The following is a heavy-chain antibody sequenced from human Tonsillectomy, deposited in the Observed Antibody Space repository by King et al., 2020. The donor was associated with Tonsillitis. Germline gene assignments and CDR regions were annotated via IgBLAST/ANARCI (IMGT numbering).Heavy chain of an antibody. Sequence: QVQLQQWGAGLLKPSETLSLTCAVYGGSFSGYYWNWIRQPPGKGLEWIGEINHGGSTNYNPSLKIRVTISVDTSKNQFSLKLNSVTAADTAVYYCARRLGYFDTSAYHFDYWGQGTLVTVSS. J-gene: IGHJ4*02. V-gene: IGHV4-34*01. CDR1: GGSFSGYY. CDR3: ARRLGYFDTSAYHFDY. D-gene: IGHD3-22*01. CDR2: INHGGST.